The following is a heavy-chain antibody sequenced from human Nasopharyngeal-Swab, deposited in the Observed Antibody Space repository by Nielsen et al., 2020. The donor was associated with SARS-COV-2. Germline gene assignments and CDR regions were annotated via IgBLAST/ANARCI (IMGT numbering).Heavy chain of an antibody. CDR3: AKGGLRGYFDY. V-gene: IGHV3-23*01. J-gene: IGHJ4*02. D-gene: IGHD3-16*01. CDR2: ISASGVTT. CDR1: GFTFSRFG. Sequence: GGSLRLSCAASGFTFSRFGMGWVRQAPGKGLEWVSAISASGVTTYYADSVKGRFTISRDNSKSTLYLQMNSLRAEDTAAYYCAKGGLRGYFDYWGQGTLVTVSS.